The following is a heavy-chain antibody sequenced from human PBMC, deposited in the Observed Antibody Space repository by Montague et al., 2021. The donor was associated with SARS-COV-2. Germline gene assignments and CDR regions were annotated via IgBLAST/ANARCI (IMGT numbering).Heavy chain of an antibody. D-gene: IGHD2-2*01. J-gene: IGHJ3*02. CDR1: GGSISSYY. CDR3: ARRALGYCSSISCETAFDI. CDR2: IYYRGST. Sequence: SETLSLTCTVSGGSISSYYWSWIRQPPGKGLEWIGYIYYRGSTNYNPSLKSRVTISVDTSKNQFSLKLSSVTAADTAVYYCARRALGYCSSISCETAFDIWGQGTMVTVSS. V-gene: IGHV4-59*08.